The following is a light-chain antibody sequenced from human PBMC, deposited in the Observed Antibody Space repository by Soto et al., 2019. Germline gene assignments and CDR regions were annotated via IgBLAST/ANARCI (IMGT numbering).Light chain of an antibody. CDR3: QQRNNSPLT. Sequence: IQLTQSPSSLSASVGDSVTITCRASQAISSYLAWFQQRPGKAPDLLSYAASTLQSGVPSRFSGSGAGTDFTLTISSLQPEDFGTYYCQQRNNSPLTFGGGTKVEIK. CDR2: AAS. V-gene: IGKV1-9*01. CDR1: QAISSY. J-gene: IGKJ4*01.